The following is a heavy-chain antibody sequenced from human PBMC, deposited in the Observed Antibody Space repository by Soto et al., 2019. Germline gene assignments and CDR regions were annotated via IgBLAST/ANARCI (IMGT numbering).Heavy chain of an antibody. D-gene: IGHD3-3*01. CDR2: IYYSGST. Sequence: SSETLSLTCTVSGGSISSGDYYWSWIRQPPGKGLEWIGYIYYSGSTYYNPSLKSRVTISVDTSKSQFSLKLSSVTAADTAVYYCARGRFLEWLLPLYWGQGTLVTVSS. CDR1: GGSISSGDYY. V-gene: IGHV4-30-4*01. CDR3: ARGRFLEWLLPLY. J-gene: IGHJ4*02.